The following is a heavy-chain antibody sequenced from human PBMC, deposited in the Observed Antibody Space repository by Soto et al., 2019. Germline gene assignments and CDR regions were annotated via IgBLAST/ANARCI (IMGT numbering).Heavy chain of an antibody. CDR1: GLTFSSYA. Sequence: EVPLLESGGGLVQPGGSLRLSCAASGLTFSSYAMSWVRQAPGKGLEWVSAVRGGSGTTYYADSVKGRFTISRDNTKNTLYLQMNSLRADDKAVYYCAEDLRGPEAGTWYFDLWGRGTLVTVSS. V-gene: IGHV3-23*01. CDR2: VRGGSGTT. CDR3: AEDLRGPEAGTWYFDL. D-gene: IGHD6-13*01. J-gene: IGHJ2*01.